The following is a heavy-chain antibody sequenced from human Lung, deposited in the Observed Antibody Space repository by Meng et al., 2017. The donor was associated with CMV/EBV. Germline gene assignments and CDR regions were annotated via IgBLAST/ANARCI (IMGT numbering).Heavy chain of an antibody. J-gene: IGHJ4*02. Sequence: GGSXRLSCAASGFTFEDYGMSWVRQVPGKGLEWVSSIIWNGAGTSYADSVKGRFIISRDNAKNSLYLQMNSLRAEDTALYYCARDRGSSEYYLDNWGQGTXVTVSS. CDR3: ARDRGSSEYYLDN. V-gene: IGHV3-20*04. D-gene: IGHD1-26*01. CDR1: GFTFEDYG. CDR2: IIWNGAGT.